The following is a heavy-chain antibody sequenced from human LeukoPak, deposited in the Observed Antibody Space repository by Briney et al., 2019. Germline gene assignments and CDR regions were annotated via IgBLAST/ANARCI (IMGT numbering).Heavy chain of an antibody. Sequence: PGGSLRLSCAASGFTFSSYAMSWVRQAPGKGLEWVSAISGSGGSTYYADSVKGRFTISRDNSKNTLYLQMNSLRAEDTAVYYCAKDLYFRGYEPGYCDLWGRGTLVTVSS. CDR1: GFTFSSYA. CDR2: ISGSGGST. D-gene: IGHD5-12*01. V-gene: IGHV3-23*01. J-gene: IGHJ2*01. CDR3: AKDLYFRGYEPGYCDL.